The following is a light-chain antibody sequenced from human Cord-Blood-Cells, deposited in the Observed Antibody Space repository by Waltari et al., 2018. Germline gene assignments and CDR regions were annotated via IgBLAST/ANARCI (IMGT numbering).Light chain of an antibody. V-gene: IGKV3-11*01. J-gene: IGKJ4*01. CDR1: QSVSSY. Sequence: EIVLTQSPATLSLSPGERATLSCRASQSVSSYLAWYQQKPGQAPRLLIYDASNRATGSPARFSGSGSGTDFTLTISSLEPEEFAVYDCQQRSNWPTFGGGTKVEIK. CDR3: QQRSNWPT. CDR2: DAS.